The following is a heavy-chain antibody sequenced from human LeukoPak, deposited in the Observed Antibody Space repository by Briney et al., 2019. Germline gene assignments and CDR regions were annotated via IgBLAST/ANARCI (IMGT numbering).Heavy chain of an antibody. CDR1: GITVSSNY. CDR2: IYSGGST. CDR3: ARDQGIFDY. J-gene: IGHJ4*02. Sequence: GGSLRLSRAASGITVSSNYMSWVRQAPGKGLERVSVIYSGGSTYYADSVKGRFTISRDNAKNSLYLQMNSLRDEDSAVYYCARDQGIFDYWGQGTLVTVSS. V-gene: IGHV3-66*01.